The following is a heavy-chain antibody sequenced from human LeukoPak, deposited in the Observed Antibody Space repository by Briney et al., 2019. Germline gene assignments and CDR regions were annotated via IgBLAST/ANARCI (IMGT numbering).Heavy chain of an antibody. CDR1: GYSFTTYW. D-gene: IGHD6-19*01. Sequence: GESLKISCKGSGYSFTTYWIAWVRQMPGEGLEWMGIINPGDSDTRYSPSFQGQVTISADQSISTAHLQWNSLKASDTAMYYCARPRQWHRDDAFDIWGQGTMVIVSS. V-gene: IGHV5-51*01. CDR3: ARPRQWHRDDAFDI. CDR2: INPGDSDT. J-gene: IGHJ3*02.